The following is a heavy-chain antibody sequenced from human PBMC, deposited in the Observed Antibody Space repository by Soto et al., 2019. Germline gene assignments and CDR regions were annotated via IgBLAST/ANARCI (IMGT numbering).Heavy chain of an antibody. Sequence: GGSLRLSCAASGFTFSDYYMSWIRQAPGKGLEWVSCISSSSSYTNYADSVKGRFTISRDNAKNSLYLQMNSLRAEDTAVYYCARVSWGTAMVFDYWGQGTLVTVSS. V-gene: IGHV3-11*06. J-gene: IGHJ4*02. CDR3: ARVSWGTAMVFDY. CDR1: GFTFSDYY. D-gene: IGHD5-18*01. CDR2: ISSSSSYT.